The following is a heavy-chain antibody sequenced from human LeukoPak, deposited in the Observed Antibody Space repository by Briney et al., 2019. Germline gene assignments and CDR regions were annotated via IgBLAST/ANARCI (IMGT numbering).Heavy chain of an antibody. V-gene: IGHV1-58*01. J-gene: IGHJ3*02. CDR3: ATSGQWLAPRAYDI. CDR1: GFTFIRSD. D-gene: IGHD6-19*01. CDR2: IVVGNGNT. Sequence: ASVKVSCKASGFTFIRSDLQWVRQARGQRLEWIGWIVVGNGNTNYAQKFQERITITRDMSTSTAYMELSSLRSEDTAVYYCATSGQWLAPRAYDIWGQGTMVTVSS.